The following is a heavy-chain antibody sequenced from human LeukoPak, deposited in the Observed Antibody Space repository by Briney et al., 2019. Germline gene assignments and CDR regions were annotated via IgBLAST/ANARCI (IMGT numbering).Heavy chain of an antibody. CDR2: INGNGGFT. CDR3: ARDFAGGVTTFVLHT. J-gene: IGHJ5*02. V-gene: IGHV3-64*02. CDR1: GFTLTPYS. Sequence: PGGSLRLSCAASGFTLTPYSMHWVRQAPGKELEYVSSINGNGGFTFYAESVKGRFTISRDNSKNTLFLQMGSLRPEDTAVYYCARDFAGGVTTFVLHTWGRGILVTVSS. D-gene: IGHD2-21*02.